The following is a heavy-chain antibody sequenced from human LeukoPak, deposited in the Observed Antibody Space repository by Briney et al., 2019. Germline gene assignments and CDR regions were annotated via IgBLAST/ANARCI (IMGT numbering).Heavy chain of an antibody. J-gene: IGHJ4*02. CDR3: ARGSGRQQLEQNY. Sequence: GGSLRLSCVASGFTFSLYWMSWVRQAPGRGPEWLAIIKEDGSVMWDVESVRGRFTISRDNAKNSVYLEMNSLRAEDTAVYYCARGSGRQQLEQNYWGQGNLVTVSS. CDR2: IKEDGSVM. V-gene: IGHV3-7*01. CDR1: GFTFSLYW. D-gene: IGHD6-13*01.